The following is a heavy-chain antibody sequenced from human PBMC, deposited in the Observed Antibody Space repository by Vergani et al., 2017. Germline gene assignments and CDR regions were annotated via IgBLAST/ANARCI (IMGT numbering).Heavy chain of an antibody. D-gene: IGHD3-16*01. CDR2: ISGSGGST. J-gene: IGHJ6*03. CDR1: GFTFSSYA. V-gene: IGHV3-23*01. CDR3: AKDKFDPWGDYYDMDV. Sequence: EVQLLESGGGLVQPGGSLRLSCAASGFTFSSYAMSWVRQAPGMGLEWVSAISGSGGSTYYADSVKGRFTISRANSKNTLYLQMNSLRAEDTAVYYCAKDKFDPWGDYYDMDVWGKWTTVTVSS.